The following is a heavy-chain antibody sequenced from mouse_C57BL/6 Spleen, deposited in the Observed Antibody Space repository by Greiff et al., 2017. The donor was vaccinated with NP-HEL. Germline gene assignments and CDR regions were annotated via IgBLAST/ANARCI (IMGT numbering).Heavy chain of an antibody. V-gene: IGHV1-74*01. Sequence: QVQLKQSGAELVKPGASVKVSCKASGYTFTSYWMHWVKQRPGQGLEWIGRIHPSDSDTNYNQKFKGKATLTVDKSSSTAYMQLSSLTSEDSAVYYCAIGGTTVVDAMDYWGQGTSVTSPQ. J-gene: IGHJ4*01. CDR1: GYTFTSYW. D-gene: IGHD1-1*01. CDR2: IHPSDSDT. CDR3: AIGGTTVVDAMDY.